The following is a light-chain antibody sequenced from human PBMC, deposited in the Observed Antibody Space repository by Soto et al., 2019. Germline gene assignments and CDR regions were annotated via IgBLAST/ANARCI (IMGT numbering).Light chain of an antibody. Sequence: QSLLTQPASVSGSPGQSITISCTGTSSDVGSYKFVSWYQHHPGKAPKLMIYEGSKRPSGVSYRFSGSKSGNTASLTISGLQAEDEADYYCCSYAGRSTLVFGGGTKLTVL. CDR2: EGS. V-gene: IGLV2-23*01. J-gene: IGLJ2*01. CDR1: SSDVGSYKF. CDR3: CSYAGRSTLV.